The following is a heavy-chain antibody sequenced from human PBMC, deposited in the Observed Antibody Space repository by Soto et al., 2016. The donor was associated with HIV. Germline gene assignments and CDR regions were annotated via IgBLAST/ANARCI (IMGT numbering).Heavy chain of an antibody. Sequence: VQLQESGPGLVKSSQTLSLTCTVSGGSIRDGADYWTWIRQHPGKGLEWIGYIYYSGSTFYNPSLQSRVVISLDTSKNRFSLKLTSVTAADTAVYYCARDNIVVLPAVQGQVTINSQYMDVWGKGTSVTVAS. J-gene: IGHJ6*04. CDR2: IYYSGST. CDR1: GGSIRDGADY. D-gene: IGHD2-2*01. V-gene: IGHV4-31*03. CDR3: ARDNIVVLPAVQGQVTINSQYMDV.